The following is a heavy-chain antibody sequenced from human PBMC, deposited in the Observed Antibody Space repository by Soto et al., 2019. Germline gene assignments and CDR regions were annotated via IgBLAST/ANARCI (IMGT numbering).Heavy chain of an antibody. CDR3: ARGDRGAFDL. CDR1: GFTFSYYW. J-gene: IGHJ3*01. V-gene: IGHV3-74*01. CDR2: IHSDGSST. D-gene: IGHD1-26*01. Sequence: EVPLVESGGGLVRPGGSLRLSCAASGFTFSYYWMHWVRQAPGKGLVWVSRIHSDGSSTTYADFVKGRFIISRDNARSTVDLQMNGVRVEGTAVYCCARGDRGAFDLWGEGTVVTVSS.